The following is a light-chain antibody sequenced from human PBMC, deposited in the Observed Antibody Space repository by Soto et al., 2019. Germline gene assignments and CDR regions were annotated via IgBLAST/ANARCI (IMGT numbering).Light chain of an antibody. CDR1: QSLLHSNGYTY. Sequence: DLVVTQSPLSLPVTPGEPASISCRSSQSLLHSNGYTYLDWFLQKPGQSPQLLIYMGSNRASGVPDRCSGGGSGTDFTLKMSRVEAEDVVVYYCMQTLQSRTFGGGTKLEI. CDR2: MGS. CDR3: MQTLQSRT. J-gene: IGKJ4*01. V-gene: IGKV2-28*01.